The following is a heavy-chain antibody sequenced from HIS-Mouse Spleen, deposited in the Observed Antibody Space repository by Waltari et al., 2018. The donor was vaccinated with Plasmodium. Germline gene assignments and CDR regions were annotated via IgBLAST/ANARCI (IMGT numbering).Heavy chain of an antibody. D-gene: IGHD2-8*01. CDR3: AKVAQGTRDAFDI. Sequence: QVQLVESGGGVVQPGRSLRISCAASGFTFIGSGMHWVRRAPGKGLEWVAVIWYDGSNKYYADSVKGRFTISRDNSKNTLYLQMNSLRAEDTAVYYCAKVAQGTRDAFDIWGQGTMVTVSS. CDR1: GFTFIGSG. V-gene: IGHV3-33*06. CDR2: IWYDGSNK. J-gene: IGHJ3*02.